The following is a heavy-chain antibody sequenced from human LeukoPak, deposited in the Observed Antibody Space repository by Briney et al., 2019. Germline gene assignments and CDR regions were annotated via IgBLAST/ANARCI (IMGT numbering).Heavy chain of an antibody. D-gene: IGHD3-9*01. Sequence: TLSLTCTVSDDSITSPNYYWSRVRQPAGKGLEWIGHIYTTGNTYYKPSFKSRVIMSIDTSKKSFSLNLTSVTAADTAIYYCGRGVFDWIFSSYWYFDLWGRGTLVSVSS. CDR1: DDSITSPNYY. V-gene: IGHV4-61*09. CDR3: GRGVFDWIFSSYWYFDL. J-gene: IGHJ2*01. CDR2: IYTTGNT.